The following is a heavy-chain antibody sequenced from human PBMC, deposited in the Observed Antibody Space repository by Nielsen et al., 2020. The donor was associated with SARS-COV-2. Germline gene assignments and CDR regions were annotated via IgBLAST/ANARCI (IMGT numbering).Heavy chain of an antibody. CDR2: ISGSGSYT. CDR1: GFTFSDSF. D-gene: IGHD2-15*01. J-gene: IGHJ1*01. CDR3: TKSGYCNGGICYSTEFYQD. Sequence: GGSLRLSCTASGFTFSDSFMSWIRQAPGQGLEWVSYISGSGSYTNYADSLKGRFTISRDNATNSIHLQMNSLRAEDTAVYYCTKSGYCNGGICYSTEFYQDWGQGTLVTVSS. V-gene: IGHV3-11*03.